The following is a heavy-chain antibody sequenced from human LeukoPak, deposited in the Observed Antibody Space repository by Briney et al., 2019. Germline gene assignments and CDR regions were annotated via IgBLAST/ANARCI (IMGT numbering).Heavy chain of an antibody. CDR3: ARIVVVVAATPDYYYYGMDV. D-gene: IGHD2-15*01. V-gene: IGHV1-18*01. CDR1: GYTFTSYG. Sequence: GASVKVSCKASGYTFTSYGISWVRQAPGQGLEWMGWISAYNGNTNYAQKLQGRVTMTTDTSTSTAYMELRSLRSDVTAVHYCARIVVVVAATPDYYYYGMDVWGQGTTVTVSS. J-gene: IGHJ6*02. CDR2: ISAYNGNT.